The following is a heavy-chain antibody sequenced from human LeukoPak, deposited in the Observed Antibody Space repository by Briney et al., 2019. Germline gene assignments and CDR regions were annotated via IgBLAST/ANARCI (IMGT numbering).Heavy chain of an antibody. V-gene: IGHV1-24*01. CDR1: GYTLTELS. CDR3: ARDPGQWLVQFFYYYYGMDV. Sequence: ASVKVSCKVSGYTLTELSMHWVRQAPGKGLEWMGGFDPEDGETIYAQKFQGRVTMTEDTSTDTAYMELSSLRSEDTAVYYCARDPGQWLVQFFYYYYGMDVWGQGTTVTVSS. D-gene: IGHD6-19*01. J-gene: IGHJ6*02. CDR2: FDPEDGET.